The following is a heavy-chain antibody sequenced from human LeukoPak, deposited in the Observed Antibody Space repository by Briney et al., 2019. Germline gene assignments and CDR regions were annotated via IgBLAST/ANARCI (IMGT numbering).Heavy chain of an antibody. Sequence: SGPTLVNPTRTLTLTCTFSGFSLRSSGVGVGWIRQPPGKALEWLALIYWDDDKRYSPSLKSRLTITKDTSKNQVVLTMTNMDPVDTGTYYCAHRRGAHPIDYWGQGTLVIVSS. CDR3: AHRRGAHPIDY. CDR2: IYWDDDK. D-gene: IGHD3-16*01. CDR1: GFSLRSSGVG. V-gene: IGHV2-5*02. J-gene: IGHJ4*02.